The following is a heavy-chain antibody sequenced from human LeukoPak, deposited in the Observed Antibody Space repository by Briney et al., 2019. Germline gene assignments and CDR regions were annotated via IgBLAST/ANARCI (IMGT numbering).Heavy chain of an antibody. Sequence: SETLSLTCTVSGGSISSGSYYWSWIRQPAGKGLEWIGRIYTSGSTNYNPSLKSRVTISVDTSKNQFSLKLSSVTAADTAVYYCARGGYSGYDAGRFDYWGQGTLVTVSS. CDR2: IYTSGST. CDR1: GGSISSGSYY. D-gene: IGHD5-12*01. CDR3: ARGGYSGYDAGRFDY. V-gene: IGHV4-61*02. J-gene: IGHJ4*02.